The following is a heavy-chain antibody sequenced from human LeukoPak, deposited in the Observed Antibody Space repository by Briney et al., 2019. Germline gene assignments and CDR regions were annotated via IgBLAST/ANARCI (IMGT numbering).Heavy chain of an antibody. CDR2: IYYSGST. V-gene: IGHV4-59*01. J-gene: IGHJ3*02. D-gene: IGHD6-13*01. CDR3: ARLRGSSLDAFDI. CDR1: GGYISSYY. Sequence: PSETLSLTCTVSGGYISSYYWSWIRQPPGKGLEWIGYIYYSGSTNYNPSLKSRVTISVDTSKNQFSLKLSSVTAADTAVYYCARLRGSSLDAFDIWGQGTMVTVSS.